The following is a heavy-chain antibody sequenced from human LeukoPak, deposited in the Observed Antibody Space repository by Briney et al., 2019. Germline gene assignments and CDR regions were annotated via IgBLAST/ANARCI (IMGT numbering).Heavy chain of an antibody. J-gene: IGHJ5*02. CDR1: GGTFSSYA. CDR3: ARDRGYYYDSSGYRGYNWFDP. Sequence: ASVKVSCKASGGTFSSYAISWVRQAPGQGLEWMGGIIPIFGTANYAQKFQGRVTMTRDMSTSTVYMELSSLRSEDTAVYYCARDRGYYYDSSGYRGYNWFDPWGQGTLVTVSS. V-gene: IGHV1-69*05. CDR2: IIPIFGTA. D-gene: IGHD3-22*01.